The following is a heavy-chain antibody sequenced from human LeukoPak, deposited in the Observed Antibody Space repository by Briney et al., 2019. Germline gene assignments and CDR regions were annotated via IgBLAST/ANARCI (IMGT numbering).Heavy chain of an antibody. D-gene: IGHD3-10*01. CDR3: ARDYLLWFGEISNWFDP. CDR2: ISYDGSNK. CDR1: GFTFSGYA. V-gene: IGHV3-30*04. J-gene: IGHJ5*02. Sequence: TGGSLRLSCAASGFTFSGYAMHWVRQAPGKGLEWVAVISYDGSNKYYADSVKGRFTIFRDNSKNTLYLQMNSLRAEDTAVYYCARDYLLWFGEISNWFDPWGQGTLVTVSS.